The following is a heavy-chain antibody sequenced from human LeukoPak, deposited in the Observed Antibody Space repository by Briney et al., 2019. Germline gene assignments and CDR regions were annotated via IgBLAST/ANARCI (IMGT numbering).Heavy chain of an antibody. D-gene: IGHD1-26*01. Sequence: GGSLRLSCAASGFTFSTYAMHWVRQAPGQGLEWVSAITGSGGSTNYADSVKGRFTISRDNSKNMLFLQMNSLRAEDTTVYYCRKILFYGHDQIIYYLTTWGQGTQVPV. CDR1: GFTFSTYA. J-gene: IGHJ5*02. V-gene: IGHV3-23*01. CDR3: RKILFYGHDQIIYYLTT. CDR2: ITGSGGST.